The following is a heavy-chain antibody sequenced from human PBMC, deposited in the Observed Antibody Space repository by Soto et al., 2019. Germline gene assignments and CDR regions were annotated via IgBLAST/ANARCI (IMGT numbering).Heavy chain of an antibody. J-gene: IGHJ5*02. D-gene: IGHD3-22*01. V-gene: IGHV1-69*12. Sequence: QVQLVQSGAEVKKPGSSVKVSCKASGGTFSSYAISWVRQAPGQGLEWMGEIIPIFGTANYAQKFQGRVKITADESTSTAYMELSSLRSDDTAVYYCARDRGPSSGYYPYWFDPWGQGTLVTVSS. CDR1: GGTFSSYA. CDR3: ARDRGPSSGYYPYWFDP. CDR2: IIPIFGTA.